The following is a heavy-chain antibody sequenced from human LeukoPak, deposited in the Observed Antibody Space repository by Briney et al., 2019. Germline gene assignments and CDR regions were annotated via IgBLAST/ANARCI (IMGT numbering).Heavy chain of an antibody. Sequence: PSETLSLTCAVYGGSFSGYYWSWIRQPPGKGLEWIGEINHSGSTNYNPSLKSRVTISVDTSKNRFSLKLSSVTAADTAVYYCARGRSYYYDSSGYYRNWFDPWGQGTLVTVSS. CDR1: GGSFSGYY. CDR2: INHSGST. D-gene: IGHD3-22*01. V-gene: IGHV4-34*01. J-gene: IGHJ5*02. CDR3: ARGRSYYYDSSGYYRNWFDP.